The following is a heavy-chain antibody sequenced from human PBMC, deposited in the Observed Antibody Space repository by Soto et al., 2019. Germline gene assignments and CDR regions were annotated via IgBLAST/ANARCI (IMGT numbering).Heavy chain of an antibody. Sequence: ASVKVSCKXSGYTFTSYGISWVRQAPGQGLEWMGWISAYNGNTNYAQKLQGRVTMTTDTSTSTAYMELRSLRSDDTAVYYCARVRDYVFGYYFDYWGQGTLVTVSS. D-gene: IGHD3-16*01. CDR2: ISAYNGNT. CDR1: GYTFTSYG. CDR3: ARVRDYVFGYYFDY. V-gene: IGHV1-18*04. J-gene: IGHJ4*02.